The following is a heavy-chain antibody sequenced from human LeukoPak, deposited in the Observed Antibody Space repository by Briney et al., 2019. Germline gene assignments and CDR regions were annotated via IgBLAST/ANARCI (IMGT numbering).Heavy chain of an antibody. V-gene: IGHV1-2*06. CDR3: ARVGSSRWYSFDY. CDR2: IDPNSGGT. J-gene: IGHJ4*02. Sequence: ASVKVSCKTSGYTFTGYYMHWMRQAPGQGLEWMGRIDPNSGGTYYAQNFQGRVTMTRDTSISTAYMELTRLRSDDTAIYYCARVGSSRWYSFDYWGQGTLVTVSS. D-gene: IGHD6-13*01. CDR1: GYTFTGYY.